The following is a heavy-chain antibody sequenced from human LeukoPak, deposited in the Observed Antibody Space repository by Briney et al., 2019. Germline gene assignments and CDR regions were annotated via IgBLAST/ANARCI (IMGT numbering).Heavy chain of an antibody. Sequence: GGSLRLSCAASGFTFRIYSMNWVRQAPGTGLEWVSSIGPSSGDIHYADSAKGRFTISRDNDKNSLYLQMNSLRAEDTAVYYCARDRGARGRGLAWGQGTQVTVSS. D-gene: IGHD3-10*01. CDR1: GFTFRIYS. CDR3: ARDRGARGRGLA. CDR2: IGPSSGDI. V-gene: IGHV3-21*01. J-gene: IGHJ5*02.